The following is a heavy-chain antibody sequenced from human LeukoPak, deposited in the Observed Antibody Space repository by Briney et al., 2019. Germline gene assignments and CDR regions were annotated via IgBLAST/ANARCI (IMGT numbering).Heavy chain of an antibody. J-gene: IGHJ1*01. CDR3: ASNDSCGYPRVFQH. CDR2: IYYSGST. V-gene: IGHV4-31*03. Sequence: SETLSLTCTVSGGSISSGGYYWSWIRQHPGKGLEWIGYIYYSGSTYYNPSLKSRVTISVDTSKNQFSLKLSSVTAADTAVYYCASNDSCGYPRVFQHWGQGTLVTVSS. CDR1: GGSISSGGYY. D-gene: IGHD3-22*01.